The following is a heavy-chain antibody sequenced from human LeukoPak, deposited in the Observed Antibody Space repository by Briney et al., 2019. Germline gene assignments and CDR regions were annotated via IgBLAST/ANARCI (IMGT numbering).Heavy chain of an antibody. CDR2: INTSGST. V-gene: IGHV4-4*07. CDR3: ARSTWEHYFDY. CDR1: GGSISSYY. J-gene: IGHJ4*02. Sequence: SETLSLTCTVSGGSISSYYWSWIRQPAGKGLEWIGRINTSGSTTYNPSLKSRLTMSVDTSKNHLSLSLSSVTAADTAVYYCARSTWEHYFDYWGQGALVTVSS. D-gene: IGHD1-26*01.